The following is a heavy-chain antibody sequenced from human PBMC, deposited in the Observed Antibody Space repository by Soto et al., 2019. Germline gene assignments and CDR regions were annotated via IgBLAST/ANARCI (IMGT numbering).Heavy chain of an antibody. CDR2: ISAYNGKT. CDR1: GYTFSNYG. J-gene: IGHJ4*02. Sequence: QVQLVQSGAEVKKPGASAKVSCKASGYTFSNYGINWMRQVPGQGLEWMGWISAYNGKTNYAQRFQGRVSMTTDTATNTADRELTSLRSDDTAVYYCARASGGGVGTTSYWGQGTLVTVSS. V-gene: IGHV1-18*01. CDR3: ARASGGGVGTTSY. D-gene: IGHD1-26*01.